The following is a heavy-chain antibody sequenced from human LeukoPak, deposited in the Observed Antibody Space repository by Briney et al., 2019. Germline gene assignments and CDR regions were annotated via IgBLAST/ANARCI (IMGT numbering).Heavy chain of an antibody. V-gene: IGHV4-59*01. D-gene: IGHD1-26*01. CDR3: ARGATPYYYFDY. CDR2: IYYTGGT. CDR1: GGSISSYY. J-gene: IGHJ4*02. Sequence: SETLSLTCTVSGGSISSYYWIWFRQPPGKGLEWIGYIYYTGGTNYIPSLKSRVTISLDTSKSQFSLKLNSVTAADTAVYYCARGATPYYYFDYWGQGTLVTVSS.